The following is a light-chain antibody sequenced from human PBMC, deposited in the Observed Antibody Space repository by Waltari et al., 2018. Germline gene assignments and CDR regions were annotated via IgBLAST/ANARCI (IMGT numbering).Light chain of an antibody. CDR3: NSFTSSSNWV. CDR2: DVT. CDR1: ISDVGCHNH. J-gene: IGLJ3*02. Sequence: QSALTQPASVSGSPGQSITISCTGTISDVGCHNHVSWYQQHPVQAPKLLIYDVTKWPSEVTDRFSGPKSGNTASLTISGLQAEDEADYYCNSFTSSSNWVFGGGTRVTVL. V-gene: IGLV2-14*03.